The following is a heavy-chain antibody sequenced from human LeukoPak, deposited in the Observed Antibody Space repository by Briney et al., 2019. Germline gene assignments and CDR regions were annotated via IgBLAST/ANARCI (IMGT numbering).Heavy chain of an antibody. CDR1: GFIFSSNY. CDR2: IYSGGST. J-gene: IGHJ4*02. D-gene: IGHD2-15*01. V-gene: IGHV3-66*02. Sequence: GGSLRLSCAASGFIFSSNYMSWVRQGPGKGLEWVSVIYSGGSTYYADSVKGRFTISRDNSKNTLYLQINSLRAEDTAVYYCARDVGGYLDYWGQGTLVTVSS. CDR3: ARDVGGYLDY.